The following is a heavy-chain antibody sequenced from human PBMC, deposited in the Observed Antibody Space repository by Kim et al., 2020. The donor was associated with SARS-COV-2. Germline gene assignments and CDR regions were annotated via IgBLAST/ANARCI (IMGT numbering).Heavy chain of an antibody. J-gene: IGHJ4*02. V-gene: IGHV5-51*01. CDR3: ASSRYSGYVNFDY. Sequence: YSQSFQGQVTISADKSISTAYLQWSSLKASDTAMYYCASSRYSGYVNFDYWGQGTLVTVSS. D-gene: IGHD5-12*01.